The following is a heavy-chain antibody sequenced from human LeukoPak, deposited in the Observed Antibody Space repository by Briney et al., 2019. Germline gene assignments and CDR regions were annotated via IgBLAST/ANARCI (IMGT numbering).Heavy chain of an antibody. Sequence: GGSLRLSCAASGFTFYDYTMHWVRQATGKGLEWVSLISWDGGSTYYADSVKGRFTISRDNSKNSLYLQMNSLRTEDTALYYCAKASSVYLDFPPMEDAFDIWGQGTMVTVSS. V-gene: IGHV3-43*01. CDR2: ISWDGGST. CDR1: GFTFYDYT. D-gene: IGHD5/OR15-5a*01. CDR3: AKASSVYLDFPPMEDAFDI. J-gene: IGHJ3*02.